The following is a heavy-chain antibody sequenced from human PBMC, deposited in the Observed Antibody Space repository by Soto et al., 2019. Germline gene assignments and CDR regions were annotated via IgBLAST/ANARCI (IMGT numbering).Heavy chain of an antibody. CDR2: VYSSGTT. D-gene: IGHD2-2*01. CDR1: GGSINSYW. CDR3: ARDIGSYAYAEGY. V-gene: IGHV4-4*07. J-gene: IGHJ4*02. Sequence: SETLSLTCSVSGGSINSYWWSWIRQPAGKGLEWIGRVYSSGTTDYNPSPNSRATMSVETSKNQFSLKLTSVTAADTAVYYCARDIGSYAYAEGYWGQGIQVTVSS.